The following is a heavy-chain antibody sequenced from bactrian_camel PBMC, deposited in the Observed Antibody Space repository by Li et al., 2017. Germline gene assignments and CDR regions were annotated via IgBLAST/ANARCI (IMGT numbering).Heavy chain of an antibody. V-gene: IGHV3S53*01. J-gene: IGHJ4*01. CDR3: AAASGSVCALGHIWYNY. CDR1: GDTRWRTC. D-gene: IGHD1*01. CDR2: INTGNDVT. Sequence: HVQLVESGGGLVQAGGSLRLSCVASGDTRWRTCMGWFRQAPGKEREGVVTINTGNDVTTYADSVKGRFTISQDNFKNTVYQEMNSLLPEDTAMYYCAAASGSVCALGHIWYNYWGQGTQVTVS.